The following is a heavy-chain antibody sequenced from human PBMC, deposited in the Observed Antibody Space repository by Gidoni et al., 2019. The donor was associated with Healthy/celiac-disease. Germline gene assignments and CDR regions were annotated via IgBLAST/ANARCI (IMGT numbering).Heavy chain of an antibody. Sequence: EVQMVQPGAEVKKHGESLRISRKGSGYSCTSYWISWVRQMPGKGLEGMGRIDPSASYTNYRPSFQGHVTISADKSLRTAYLQWSSLKASDTAMYYCARRDLAAAGGMDVWGQGTTVTFSS. J-gene: IGHJ6*02. V-gene: IGHV5-10-1*01. D-gene: IGHD6-13*01. CDR2: IDPSASYT. CDR1: GYSCTSYW. CDR3: ARRDLAAAGGMDV.